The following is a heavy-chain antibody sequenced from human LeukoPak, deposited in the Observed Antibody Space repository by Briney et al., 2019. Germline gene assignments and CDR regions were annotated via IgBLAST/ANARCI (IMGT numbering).Heavy chain of an antibody. J-gene: IGHJ4*02. CDR1: GFTFSSYA. CDR2: ITSNGGST. D-gene: IGHD3-10*01. V-gene: IGHV3-64*01. CDR3: ARLYGPGDY. Sequence: PGRSLRLSCAASGFTFSSYAMHWVRQAPGKWLEYVSAITSNGGSTYYANSVKGRFTISRENSKNTLYLQMGSLRAEDMAVFYCARLYGPGDYWGQGTLVTVSS.